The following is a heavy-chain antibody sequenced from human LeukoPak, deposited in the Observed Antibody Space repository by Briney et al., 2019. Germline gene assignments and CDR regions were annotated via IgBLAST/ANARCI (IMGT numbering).Heavy chain of an antibody. V-gene: IGHV3-9*01. CDR1: GFTFDDYA. Sequence: GRSLRLSCAASGFTFDDYAMHWVRQAPGKGLEWVSGISWNSGSIGYADSVKGRFTISRDNAKNSLYLQMNSLRAEDTALYYCTTGDSSSSPGASFDYWGQGTLVTVSS. CDR3: TTGDSSSSPGASFDY. D-gene: IGHD6-6*01. J-gene: IGHJ4*02. CDR2: ISWNSGSI.